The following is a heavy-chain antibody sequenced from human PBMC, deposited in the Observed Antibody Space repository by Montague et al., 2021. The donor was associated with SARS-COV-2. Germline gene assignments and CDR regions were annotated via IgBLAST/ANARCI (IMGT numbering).Heavy chain of an antibody. CDR3: ARGAYHDLYYYYHGMDV. Sequence: CAISGDSVSSKSAAWNSIRQSPSRGLEWLGRTYYRSQWYEDYAVSVKGRITIKPDTSKNQFSLHLESVSPDDTALYYCARGAYHDLYYYYHGMDVWGRGTTVSVSS. J-gene: IGHJ6*02. CDR2: TYYRSQWYE. CDR1: GDSVSSKSAA. D-gene: IGHD2-2*01. V-gene: IGHV6-1*01.